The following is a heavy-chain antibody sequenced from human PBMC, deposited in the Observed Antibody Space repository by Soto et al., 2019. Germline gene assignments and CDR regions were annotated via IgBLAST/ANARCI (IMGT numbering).Heavy chain of an antibody. CDR3: ARGRNLGGTYLDY. V-gene: IGHV4-34*01. D-gene: IGHD1-1*01. Sequence: QVQLQQWGAGLLKPSETLSLTCAVYGESFSGYYWGWIRQPPGKGLEWIGEINHSGSTNYNPSLKSRVTIARDTSKNQLYLKLSSVTAADTAVYYCARGRNLGGTYLDYWGQGTLVTVSS. J-gene: IGHJ4*02. CDR1: GESFSGYY. CDR2: INHSGST.